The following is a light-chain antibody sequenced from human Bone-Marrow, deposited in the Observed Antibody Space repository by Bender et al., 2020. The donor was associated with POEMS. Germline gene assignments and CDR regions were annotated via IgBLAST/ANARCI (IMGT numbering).Light chain of an antibody. CDR1: NRDVGAFYY. Sequence: ALTQPASVSGSPGQSSTISCTGTNRDVGAFYYVSWYQQHPGRAPRLMIYDVTSRPSGVSNRFSGSKSGNTASLTISGLQAEDEADYYCCLYAGSSTLVFGGGTKLTVL. CDR2: DVT. CDR3: CLYAGSSTLV. V-gene: IGLV2-23*02. J-gene: IGLJ2*01.